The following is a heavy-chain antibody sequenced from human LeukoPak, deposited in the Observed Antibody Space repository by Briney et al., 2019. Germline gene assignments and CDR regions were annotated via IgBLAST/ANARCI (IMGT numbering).Heavy chain of an antibody. D-gene: IGHD3-22*01. Sequence: PGRSLRLSCAASGFTFSSYAMHWVRQAPGKGLEWVTVISYDGNNKYYADSVKGRFTISRDNSRSTLYLQMNSLRAEDTAVYYCARDSSHITMIGYFQHWGQGTLVTVSS. J-gene: IGHJ1*01. V-gene: IGHV3-30*14. CDR2: ISYDGNNK. CDR3: ARDSSHITMIGYFQH. CDR1: GFTFSSYA.